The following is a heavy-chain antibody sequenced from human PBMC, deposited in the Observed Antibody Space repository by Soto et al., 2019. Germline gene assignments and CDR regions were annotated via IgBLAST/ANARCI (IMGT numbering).Heavy chain of an antibody. V-gene: IGHV4-39*01. Sequence: SETLSLTCTVSGGSISSSSYYWGWVRQPPGKGLEWIGSIYYSGSTYYNPSLKSRVTISVDTSKNQVSLKLSSVTAADTAVYYCMTSLARGAFDIWAQGTMVTVSS. CDR1: GGSISSSSYY. D-gene: IGHD4-17*01. J-gene: IGHJ3*02. CDR3: MTSLARGAFDI. CDR2: IYYSGST.